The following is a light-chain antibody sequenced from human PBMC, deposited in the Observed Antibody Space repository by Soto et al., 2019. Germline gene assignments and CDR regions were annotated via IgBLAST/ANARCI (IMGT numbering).Light chain of an antibody. Sequence: QSVLTQPASVSGSPGQSITISCTGTSSDVWSYNLVSWYQQHPGKAPKLMIYEGSKRPSGVSNRFSGSKSGNTASLTISGLQAEDEADYYCCSYAGSSTFPYVFGTGTKVTDL. CDR2: EGS. CDR1: SSDVWSYNL. V-gene: IGLV2-23*03. J-gene: IGLJ1*01. CDR3: CSYAGSSTFPYV.